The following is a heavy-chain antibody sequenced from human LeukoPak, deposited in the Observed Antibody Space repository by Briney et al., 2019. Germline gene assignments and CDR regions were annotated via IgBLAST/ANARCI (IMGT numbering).Heavy chain of an antibody. Sequence: GGSLRLSCAASGFTFSSYAMHWVRQAPGKGLEYVSAISSNGGSTYYANSVKGRFTISRDNSKNTLYLQMGSLRAGDMAVYYCARGITIFGVVNPPAYWGQGTLVTVSS. D-gene: IGHD3-3*01. CDR2: ISSNGGST. CDR3: ARGITIFGVVNPPAY. CDR1: GFTFSSYA. V-gene: IGHV3-64*01. J-gene: IGHJ4*02.